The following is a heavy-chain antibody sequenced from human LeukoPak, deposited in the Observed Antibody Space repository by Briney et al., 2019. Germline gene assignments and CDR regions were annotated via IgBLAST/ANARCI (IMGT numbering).Heavy chain of an antibody. J-gene: IGHJ5*02. D-gene: IGHD2-2*01. CDR2: IYYSGST. CDR3: ARQYCCSTSCYYRAWFLGWFDP. Sequence: SETLSLTCTVSGGSISSSSYYWGWIRQPPGKGLEWIGSIYYSGSTYYNPSLKSRVTISVDTSKNQFSLKLSSVTAADTAVYYCARQYCCSTSCYYRAWFLGWFDPWGQGTLVTVSS. V-gene: IGHV4-39*01. CDR1: GGSISSSSYY.